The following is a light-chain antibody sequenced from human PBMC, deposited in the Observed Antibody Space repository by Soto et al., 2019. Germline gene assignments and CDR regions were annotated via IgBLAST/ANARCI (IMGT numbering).Light chain of an antibody. Sequence: ALQMTQSPSSLSASVGDRVTITCRASQDIRTELGWYQQKPGKAPKLLIYGATTLQSGVPSRFSGSGSGTDFTLHISGLQPEDFATYYCLQDYNYPRTFGQGTKVEVK. J-gene: IGKJ1*01. V-gene: IGKV1-6*01. CDR1: QDIRTE. CDR3: LQDYNYPRT. CDR2: GAT.